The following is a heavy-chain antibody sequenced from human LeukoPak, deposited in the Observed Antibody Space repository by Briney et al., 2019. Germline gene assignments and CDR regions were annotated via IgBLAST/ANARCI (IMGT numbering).Heavy chain of an antibody. D-gene: IGHD4-23*01. CDR2: ISGSGGST. V-gene: IGHV3-23*01. J-gene: IGHJ4*02. CDR1: GFIFSSHW. CDR3: AKALLATVVKEDY. Sequence: KPGGSLRLSCAASGFIFSSHWMSWVRQAPGKGLEWVSAISGSGGSTYYADSVKGRFTISRDNSKNTLYLQMNSLRAEDTAVYYCAKALLATVVKEDYWGQGTLVTVSS.